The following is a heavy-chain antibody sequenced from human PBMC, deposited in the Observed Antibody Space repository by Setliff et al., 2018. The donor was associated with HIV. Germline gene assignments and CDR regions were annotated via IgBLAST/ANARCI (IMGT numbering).Heavy chain of an antibody. CDR3: ARREIWGHIYGSGAIDN. Sequence: PGGSLRLSCVASGITVQSNYMSWVRQAPGKGLEWVSVLYTDGTTYYADSAKGRFTISRDTSTNTLFLQMNSLRLEDTAVYYCARREIWGHIYGSGAIDNWGQGALVTVSS. D-gene: IGHD3-10*01. CDR1: GITVQSNY. CDR2: LYTDGTT. V-gene: IGHV3-66*02. J-gene: IGHJ4*02.